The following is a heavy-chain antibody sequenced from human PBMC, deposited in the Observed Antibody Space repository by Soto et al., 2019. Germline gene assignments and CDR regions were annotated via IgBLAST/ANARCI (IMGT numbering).Heavy chain of an antibody. Sequence: PGGSLRLSCAASGFTFSSYWMSWVRQAPGKGLEWVANIKQDGSEKYYVDSVKGRFTISRDNAKNSLYLQMNSLRAEDTAVYYCARDSFYDYIWGSYLSRPNSFDYWGQGTLVTVSS. V-gene: IGHV3-7*01. CDR2: IKQDGSEK. CDR1: GFTFSSYW. D-gene: IGHD3-16*02. CDR3: ARDSFYDYIWGSYLSRPNSFDY. J-gene: IGHJ4*02.